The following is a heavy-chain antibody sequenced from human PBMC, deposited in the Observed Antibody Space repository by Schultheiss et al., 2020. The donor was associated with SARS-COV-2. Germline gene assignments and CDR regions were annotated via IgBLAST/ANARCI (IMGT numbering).Heavy chain of an antibody. J-gene: IGHJ3*02. V-gene: IGHV3-30*01. D-gene: IGHD3-22*01. Sequence: GGSLRLSCAASEFIFSSYAMHWVRQAPGKGLEWVAVISFDGINKYYADPVKGRFTISRDNSENTLFLQMNSLRAEDTAVYYCARDPYNFYDSDRFDAFDIWGQGTLVTV. CDR2: ISFDGINK. CDR3: ARDPYNFYDSDRFDAFDI. CDR1: EFIFSSYA.